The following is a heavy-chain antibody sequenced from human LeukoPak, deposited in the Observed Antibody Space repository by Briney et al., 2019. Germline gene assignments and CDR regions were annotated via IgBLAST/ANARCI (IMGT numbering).Heavy chain of an antibody. Sequence: PGGSLRLSCAASGFTFSSYSMNWVRQAPGKGLEWVSSISSSSSYIYYADSVKGRFTISRDNAKNSLYLQMNSLRAEDTVVYYCARDPNYYDSSGYSDYWGQGTLVTVSS. V-gene: IGHV3-21*01. D-gene: IGHD3-22*01. J-gene: IGHJ4*02. CDR3: ARDPNYYDSSGYSDY. CDR1: GFTFSSYS. CDR2: ISSSSSYI.